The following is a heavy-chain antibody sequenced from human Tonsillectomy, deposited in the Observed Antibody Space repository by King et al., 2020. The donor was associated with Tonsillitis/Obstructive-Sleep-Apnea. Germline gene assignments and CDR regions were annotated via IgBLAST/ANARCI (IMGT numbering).Heavy chain of an antibody. CDR2: ISWNSGGI. CDR3: AKAIIAVAGSDAFDL. D-gene: IGHD6-19*01. J-gene: IGHJ3*01. V-gene: IGHV3-9*01. Sequence: VQLVESGGGLVQPGRSLRLSCAASGFTFDDYAMHWVRQAPGKGLEWVSGISWNSGGIDYADSVKGRFTISRDNAKNSLYLQMNSLRAEDTALYYCAKAIIAVAGSDAFDLWGQGTMVTVSS. CDR1: GFTFDDYA.